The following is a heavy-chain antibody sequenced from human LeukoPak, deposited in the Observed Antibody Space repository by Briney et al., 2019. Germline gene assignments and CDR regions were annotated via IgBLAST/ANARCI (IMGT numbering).Heavy chain of an antibody. CDR2: IKEDGSEE. Sequence: GGSLRLSCAASGFTFSSYWMSWVRQAPGKGLECVANIKEDGSEEYYVDSVKGRFSITRDNAKNSLYLQMNSLRAEDTAVYYCARDWLAGNPYHAFDLWGKGTMVTVSS. V-gene: IGHV3-7*01. J-gene: IGHJ3*01. D-gene: IGHD3-22*01. CDR1: GFTFSSYW. CDR3: ARDWLAGNPYHAFDL.